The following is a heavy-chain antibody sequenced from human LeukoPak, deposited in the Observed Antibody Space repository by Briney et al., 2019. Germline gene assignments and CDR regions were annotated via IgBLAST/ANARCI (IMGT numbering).Heavy chain of an antibody. CDR2: INHSGST. V-gene: IGHV4-34*01. Sequence: SETLSLTCAVYGGSFSGYYWSWIRQPPGKGLEWIGEINHSGSTNYDPSLKSRVTISVDTSKNQFSLKLSSVTAADTAVYYCARPIGVSYNDAFDIWGQGTMVTVSS. CDR3: ARPIGVSYNDAFDI. D-gene: IGHD3-10*01. J-gene: IGHJ3*02. CDR1: GGSFSGYY.